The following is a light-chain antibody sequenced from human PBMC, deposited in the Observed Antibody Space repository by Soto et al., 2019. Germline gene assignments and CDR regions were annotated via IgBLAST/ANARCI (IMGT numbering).Light chain of an antibody. CDR3: QQRSNWPAN. CDR1: QTITTY. Sequence: EIVLTPSPATLSLSPVERATLSCRASQTITTYLAWYQQKPGQPPRLLIYGASNRATGTPARFSGSGSGTDFTLTISNLEPEDFAVYYCQQRSNWPANFGQGTRLEIK. J-gene: IGKJ5*01. CDR2: GAS. V-gene: IGKV3-11*01.